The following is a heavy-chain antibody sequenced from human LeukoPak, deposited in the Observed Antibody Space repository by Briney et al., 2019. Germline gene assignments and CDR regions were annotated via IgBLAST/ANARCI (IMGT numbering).Heavy chain of an antibody. CDR3: ARDLGVPAATFDY. CDR1: GFTFSDYY. V-gene: IGHV3-11*01. J-gene: IGHJ4*02. CDR2: ISSSGSTI. Sequence: GGSLRLSCAASGFTFSDYYMSWILQAPGKGLEWVSYISSSGSTIYYADSVKGRFTISRDNAKNSLYLQMNSLRAEDTAVYYCARDLGVPAATFDYWGQGTLVTVSS. D-gene: IGHD2-2*01.